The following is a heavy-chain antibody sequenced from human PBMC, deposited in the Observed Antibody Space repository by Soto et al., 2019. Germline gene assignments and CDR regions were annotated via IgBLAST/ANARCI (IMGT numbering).Heavy chain of an antibody. Sequence: PSQPLALPCGITGDSVSSNSAGWSFVRQSPSRGLELLGRTCYRSKFYYEYAVSVRGRITINPDTSKNQYSLQLNSVTPEDTAVYFLARGGRYCGKIFEHWGQGTLVNVSS. CDR1: GDSVSSNSAG. V-gene: IGHV6-1*01. J-gene: IGHJ4*03. D-gene: IGHD2-21*01. CDR3: ARGGRYCGKIFEH. CDR2: TCYRSKFYY.